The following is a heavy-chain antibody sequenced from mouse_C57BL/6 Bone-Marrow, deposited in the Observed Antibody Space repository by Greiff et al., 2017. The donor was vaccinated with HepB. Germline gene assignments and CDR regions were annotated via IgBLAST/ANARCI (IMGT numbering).Heavy chain of an antibody. CDR3: ARDLHWAWFAY. CDR1: GFTFSSYA. J-gene: IGHJ3*01. D-gene: IGHD4-1*01. V-gene: IGHV5-4*01. Sequence: EVMLVESGGGLVKPGGSLKLSCAASGFTFSSYAMSWVRQTPEKRLEWVATISDGGSYTYYPDNVKGRFTISRDNAKNNVYLQMSHLKSEDTAMYYCARDLHWAWFAYWGQGTLVTVSA. CDR2: ISDGGSYT.